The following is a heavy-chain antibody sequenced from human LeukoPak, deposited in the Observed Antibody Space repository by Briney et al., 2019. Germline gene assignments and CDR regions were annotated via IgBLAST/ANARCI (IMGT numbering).Heavy chain of an antibody. V-gene: IGHV3-21*01. CDR2: ISSSSSYI. D-gene: IGHD3-22*01. J-gene: IGHJ4*02. CDR1: GFTFSSYS. Sequence: PGGSLRLSCAASGFTFSSYSMNWVRQAPGKGLEWVSSISSSSSYIYYADSVKGRLTISRDNAKNSLYLQMNSLRAEDTAVYYCARGGILYYDPAGTVSEYWGQGTLVTVSS. CDR3: ARGGILYYDPAGTVSEY.